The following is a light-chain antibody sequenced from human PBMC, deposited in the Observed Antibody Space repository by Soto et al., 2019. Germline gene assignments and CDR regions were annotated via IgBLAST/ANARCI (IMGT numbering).Light chain of an antibody. V-gene: IGKV3-15*01. Sequence: IVMTQSPATLSVSPGERDTLSCRASQSVSSNFAWYQQKPGQAPRLLIYDASTRATGIPARFSGSGSGTEFTLTISSLQSEDFAVYYCQQYKKWPRTFGHGTQVDIK. J-gene: IGKJ1*01. CDR3: QQYKKWPRT. CDR2: DAS. CDR1: QSVSSN.